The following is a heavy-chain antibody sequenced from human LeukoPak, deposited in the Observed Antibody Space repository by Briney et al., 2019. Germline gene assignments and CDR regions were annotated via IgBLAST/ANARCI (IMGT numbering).Heavy chain of an antibody. V-gene: IGHV1-2*02. CDR2: INPNSGGT. CDR3: ARVRGGGFRTADL. Sequence: GASVKASCKASGYTFTSYGISWVRQAPGQGLEWMGWINPNSGGTNYAQKFQGRVTMTRDTSISTAYMELSRLRSDDTAVYYCARVRGGGFRTADLWGQGTLVSVSS. J-gene: IGHJ5*02. CDR1: GYTFTSYG. D-gene: IGHD1-14*01.